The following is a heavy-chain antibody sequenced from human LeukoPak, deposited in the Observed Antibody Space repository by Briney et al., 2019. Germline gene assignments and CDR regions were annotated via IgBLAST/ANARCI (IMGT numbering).Heavy chain of an antibody. D-gene: IGHD6-13*01. Sequence: GGSLRLSWAASGFTFSSYWMHWVRHAPGKGLVWVSRISYDGGDPSYADSVKGRFTISRDNAKNTLYLQMNSLTAEDTAVYFSAKDRLTRGAPGRGEHHNWSDPWGQGTLVTVSA. V-gene: IGHV3-74*01. CDR1: GFTFSSYW. CDR3: AKDRLTRGAPGRGEHHNWSDP. CDR2: ISYDGGDP. J-gene: IGHJ5*02.